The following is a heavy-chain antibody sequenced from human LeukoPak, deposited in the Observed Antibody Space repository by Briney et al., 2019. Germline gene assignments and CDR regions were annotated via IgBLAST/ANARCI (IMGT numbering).Heavy chain of an antibody. Sequence: PSETLSLTCAVSGGSIIVSGYYWAWIRQPPGKGLEWIGSVFYNGDTYYNPSLRSRVTISVDTSKNQFSLTLNSVTAADTAVYYCARDSMRIQTGTTPWGQGTLVTVSS. CDR1: GGSIIVSGYY. CDR2: VFYNGDT. CDR3: ARDSMRIQTGTTP. J-gene: IGHJ5*02. D-gene: IGHD1-1*01. V-gene: IGHV4-39*07.